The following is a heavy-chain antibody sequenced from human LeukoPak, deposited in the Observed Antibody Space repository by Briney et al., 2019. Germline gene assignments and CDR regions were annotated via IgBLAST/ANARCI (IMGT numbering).Heavy chain of an antibody. D-gene: IGHD2-21*02. CDR2: IIPILGIA. CDR1: GGTFSSYA. Sequence: SVKVSCKASGGTFSSYAISWVRQVPGQGLEWMGRIIPILGIANYAQKFQGRVTITADKSTSTAYMELSSLRSEDTAVYYCARWVAYCGGDCYLRIDAFDIWGQGTMVTVSS. CDR3: ARWVAYCGGDCYLRIDAFDI. J-gene: IGHJ3*02. V-gene: IGHV1-69*04.